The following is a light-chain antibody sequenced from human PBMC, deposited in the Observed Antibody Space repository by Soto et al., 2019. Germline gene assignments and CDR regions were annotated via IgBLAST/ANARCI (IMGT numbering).Light chain of an antibody. CDR3: QQYNNWLPLT. V-gene: IGKV3-15*01. CDR1: QSVSTN. CDR2: GAS. Sequence: EIVMTQSPATLSVSLGERATLSCRASQSVSTNLAWYQQKPGQAPRLLIYGASTRATGIPARFSGSGSGTEFSLTISSLQSEDFAVYYCQQYNNWLPLTFGRGTRLEIK. J-gene: IGKJ5*01.